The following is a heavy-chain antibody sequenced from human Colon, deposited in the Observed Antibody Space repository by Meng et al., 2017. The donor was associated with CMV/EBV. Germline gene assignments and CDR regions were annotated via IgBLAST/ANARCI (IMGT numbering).Heavy chain of an antibody. CDR2: INSTGDET. Sequence: GGSLRLSCAFSGVSFKSYAMSWVRQAPGQGLEWVAVINSTGDETYYADSVKGRFTISRDNAKNSLYLQMNSLRAEDTAVYYCASPPDIVVPDNWFDPWGQGTLVTVSS. CDR3: ASPPDIVVPDNWFDP. CDR1: GVSFKSYA. J-gene: IGHJ5*02. D-gene: IGHD2-2*01. V-gene: IGHV3-23*01.